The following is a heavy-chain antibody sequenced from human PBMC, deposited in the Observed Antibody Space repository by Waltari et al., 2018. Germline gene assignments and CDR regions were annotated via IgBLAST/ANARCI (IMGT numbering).Heavy chain of an antibody. J-gene: IGHJ6*03. Sequence: QLQLQESGPGLVKPSETLSLTCTVSGGSIRSSSYYWGWIRPPPGKGLEWIGSIYYSGSTYYNPSLKSRVTISVDTSKNQFSLKLSSVTAADTAVYYCARLVVQLLNSLGYYMDVWGKGTTVTVSS. CDR2: IYYSGST. CDR1: GGSIRSSSYY. V-gene: IGHV4-39*01. D-gene: IGHD2-2*01. CDR3: ARLVVQLLNSLGYYMDV.